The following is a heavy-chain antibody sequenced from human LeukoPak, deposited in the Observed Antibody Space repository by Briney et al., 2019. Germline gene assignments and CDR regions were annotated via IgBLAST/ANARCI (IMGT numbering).Heavy chain of an antibody. CDR2: IYYSGST. CDR3: ARAYYGSGSFDY. V-gene: IGHV4-59*12. D-gene: IGHD3-10*01. Sequence: PSETLSLTCTVSGGSISSYYWSWIRQPPGKGLEWIGYIYYSGSTNYNPSLKSRVTISVDRSKNQFSLKLSSVTAADTAVYYCARAYYGSGSFDYWGQGTLVTVSS. CDR1: GGSISSYY. J-gene: IGHJ4*02.